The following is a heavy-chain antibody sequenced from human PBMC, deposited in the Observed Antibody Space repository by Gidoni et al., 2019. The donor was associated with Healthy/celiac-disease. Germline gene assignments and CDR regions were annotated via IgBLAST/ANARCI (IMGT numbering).Heavy chain of an antibody. V-gene: IGHV3-30*18. CDR3: AKQSVSSDFWSGSTYYFDY. J-gene: IGHJ4*02. D-gene: IGHD3-3*01. CDR2: ISYDGSNK. Sequence: QVQLVESGGGVVQPGRSLRLSCAASGFPFSSYGMHWVRQAPGKGREWVAVISYDGSNKYYADSVKGRFTISRDNSKNTLYLQMNSLRAEDTAVYYCAKQSVSSDFWSGSTYYFDYWGQGTLVTVSS. CDR1: GFPFSSYG.